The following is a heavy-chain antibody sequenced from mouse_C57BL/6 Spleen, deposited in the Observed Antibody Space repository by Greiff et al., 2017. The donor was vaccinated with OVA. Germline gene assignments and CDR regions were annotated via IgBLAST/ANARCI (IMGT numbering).Heavy chain of an antibody. CDR2: IYPGDGDT. D-gene: IGHD1-1*01. CDR3: AREGITTVVPMDY. V-gene: IGHV1-80*01. Sequence: QVQLKESGAELVKPGASVKISCKASGYAFSSYWMNWVKQRPGKGLEWIGQIYPGDGDTNYNGKFKGKATLTADKSSSTAYMQLSSLTSEDSAVYFCAREGITTVVPMDYWGQGTSVTVSS. J-gene: IGHJ4*01. CDR1: GYAFSSYW.